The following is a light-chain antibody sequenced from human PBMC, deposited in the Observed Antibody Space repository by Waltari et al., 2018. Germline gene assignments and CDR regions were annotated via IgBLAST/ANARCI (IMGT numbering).Light chain of an antibody. CDR1: QSVSSSY. J-gene: IGKJ1*01. V-gene: IGKV3-20*01. CDR2: GAS. Sequence: SRATQSVSSSYLAWYQQKPGQAPRLLISGASSRATGIPDRFSGSGSGTDFTLTISRLEPEDFAVYYCQQYCSSPWTFGQGTKVEIK. CDR3: QQYCSSPWT.